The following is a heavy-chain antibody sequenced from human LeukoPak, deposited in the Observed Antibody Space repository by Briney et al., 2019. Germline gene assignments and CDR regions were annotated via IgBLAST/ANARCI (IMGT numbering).Heavy chain of an antibody. Sequence: PSETLSLTCTISGGSVSDYYWSWIRQSPGKGLEWIGYIYYTGSTTYNPSLKSRGPISVDTSKNQFSLKLSSVTAADTAVYYCARVTIRSGSPLHAFDIWGQGTMVTVSS. D-gene: IGHD3-22*01. CDR2: IYYTGST. CDR3: ARVTIRSGSPLHAFDI. V-gene: IGHV4-59*02. CDR1: GGSVSDYY. J-gene: IGHJ3*02.